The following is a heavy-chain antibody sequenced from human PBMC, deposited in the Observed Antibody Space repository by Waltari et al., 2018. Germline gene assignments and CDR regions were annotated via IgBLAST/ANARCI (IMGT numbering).Heavy chain of an antibody. CDR3: ARDAKVTMGLFFYYGMDV. D-gene: IGHD4-17*01. CDR2: IIPISGTT. J-gene: IGHJ6*02. V-gene: IGHV1-69*15. CDR1: GGTLRSYT. Sequence: QVQLVQSGAEVKKPGSSVKVSCKASGGTLRSYTVSWVQQAPGQGLEWVGRIIPISGTTIYAQKFQDRVTIAADESTSTAYMELSSLRPDDTAVYYCARDAKVTMGLFFYYGMDVWGQGTTVTVSS.